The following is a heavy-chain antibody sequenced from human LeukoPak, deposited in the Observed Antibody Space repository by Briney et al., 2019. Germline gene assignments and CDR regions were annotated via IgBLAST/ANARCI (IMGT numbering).Heavy chain of an antibody. D-gene: IGHD1-26*01. V-gene: IGHV3-23*01. J-gene: IGHJ6*02. Sequence: PGGSLRLSCAASGFTSSRYAMNWVRQAPGKGLEWVSTVRSSDGYTYYADSVRGRFTISGDDSKTTVYLQMNSLRAEDTAVYYCANSPTSTATTFYGMDVWGRGTTVTVSS. CDR2: VRSSDGYT. CDR1: GFTSSRYA. CDR3: ANSPTSTATTFYGMDV.